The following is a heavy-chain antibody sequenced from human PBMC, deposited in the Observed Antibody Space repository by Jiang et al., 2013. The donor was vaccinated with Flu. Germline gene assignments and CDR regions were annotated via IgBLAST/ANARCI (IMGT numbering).Heavy chain of an antibody. CDR3: ARGRAVVNLYYFDY. D-gene: IGHD3-22*01. V-gene: IGHV4-59*01. CDR2: SITLGAT. Sequence: TLSLTCTVSGAPSVVTTGAGSGSPQGRDWSGLGISITLGATNYNPSLKSRVTISVDTSKNQFSLKLSSVTAADTAVYYCARGRAVVNLYYFDYWGQGTLVTVSS. J-gene: IGHJ4*02. CDR1: GAPSVVTT.